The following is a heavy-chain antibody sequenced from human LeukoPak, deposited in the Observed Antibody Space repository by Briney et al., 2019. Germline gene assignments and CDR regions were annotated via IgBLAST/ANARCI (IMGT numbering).Heavy chain of an antibody. J-gene: IGHJ5*02. V-gene: IGHV4-4*02. CDR3: AKGAGGFSYYNWFDP. CDR1: GGSISSSNW. D-gene: IGHD5-18*01. CDR2: IYHSGST. Sequence: SGTLSLTCAVSGGSISSSNWWSWVRQPPGKGLEWIGEIYHSGSTNYNPSLKSRVTISLDKSKNQFSLKLSSVTAADTAIYYCAKGAGGFSYYNWFDPWGQGTLVTVSS.